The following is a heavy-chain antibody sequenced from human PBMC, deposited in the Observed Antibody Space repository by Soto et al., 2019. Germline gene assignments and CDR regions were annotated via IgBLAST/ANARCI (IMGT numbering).Heavy chain of an antibody. Sequence: QVQLVESGGGVVQPGRSLRLSCAASGFTFSSYAMHWVRQAPGKGLEWVAVISYDGSNKYYADSVKGRFTISRDNSKNTLYLQMNSLRAEDTAVYYCARDKENHIVLVPDDLDYWGQGTLVTVSS. V-gene: IGHV3-30-3*01. D-gene: IGHD2-2*01. CDR1: GFTFSSYA. J-gene: IGHJ4*02. CDR3: ARDKENHIVLVPDDLDY. CDR2: ISYDGSNK.